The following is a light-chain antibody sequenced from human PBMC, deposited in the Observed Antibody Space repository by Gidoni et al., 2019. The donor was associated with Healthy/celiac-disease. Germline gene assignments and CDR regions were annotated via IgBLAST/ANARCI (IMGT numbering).Light chain of an antibody. Sequence: DIQMTQSPSTLSASVGDRVTITCRASQSICSCLDWYQQKPEKAPKLLIYQASSLESGVPSRFSGSGSGTEFTLTISSLQPDDFATYYCQHYNRYAITFGQGTRLEIK. CDR1: QSICSC. J-gene: IGKJ5*01. CDR3: QHYNRYAIT. V-gene: IGKV1-5*03. CDR2: QAS.